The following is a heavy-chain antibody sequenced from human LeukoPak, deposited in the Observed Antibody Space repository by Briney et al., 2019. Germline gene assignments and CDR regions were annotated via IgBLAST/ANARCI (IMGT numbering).Heavy chain of an antibody. CDR1: GFTVSSNY. D-gene: IGHD5/OR15-5a*01. CDR2: ISRSSYYI. J-gene: IGHJ6*03. V-gene: IGHV3-21*01. CDR3: ARDPPLVSGPVYYYYYMDV. Sequence: PGGSLRLSCAASGFTVSSNYMSWVRQAPGKGLEWVSSISRSSYYIYYTDSVKGRFTISRDNAKNSLYLQMNSLRAEDTAVYYCARDPPLVSGPVYYYYYMDVWGKGTTVTVSS.